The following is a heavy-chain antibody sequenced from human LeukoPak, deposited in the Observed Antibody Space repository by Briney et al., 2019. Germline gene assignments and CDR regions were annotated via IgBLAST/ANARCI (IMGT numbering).Heavy chain of an antibody. D-gene: IGHD1-26*01. V-gene: IGHV4-38-2*02. CDR1: GYSISSGYY. J-gene: IGHJ4*02. Sequence: SETLSLTCTVSGYSISSGYYWGWIRQPPGKGLEWIGSMYHSGSTYYKPSLKSRVTISLDTSKNQFSLKLRSVTAADTAVYYCARDARVGTRYFDYWGQGTLVTVSS. CDR2: MYHSGST. CDR3: ARDARVGTRYFDY.